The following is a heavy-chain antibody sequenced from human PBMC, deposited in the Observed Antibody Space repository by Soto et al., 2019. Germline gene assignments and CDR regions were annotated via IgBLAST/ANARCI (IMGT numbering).Heavy chain of an antibody. V-gene: IGHV3-23*01. CDR1: GFTFSSYA. Sequence: GGSLRLSCAASGFTFSSYAMSWVRQAPGKGLEWVSAISGSGGSTYYADSVKGRFTISRDNSKNTLYLQMNSLRAEDTAVYYCAKDIPRMDIVVVVAAFYWGQGTLVTVSS. CDR2: ISGSGGST. D-gene: IGHD2-15*01. J-gene: IGHJ4*02. CDR3: AKDIPRMDIVVVVAAFY.